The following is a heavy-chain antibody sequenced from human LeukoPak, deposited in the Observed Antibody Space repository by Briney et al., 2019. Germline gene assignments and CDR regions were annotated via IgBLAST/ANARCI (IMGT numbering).Heavy chain of an antibody. CDR1: GGSFSGYY. CDR3: ARGRERRYYYNGMDV. Sequence: SETLSLTCAVYGGSFSGYYWSWIRQPPGKGLEWIGEINHSGSTNYNPSLKSRVTISVDTSKNQFSLKLSSVTAADTAVYYCARGRERRYYYNGMDVWGQGTTVTVSS. D-gene: IGHD1-1*01. J-gene: IGHJ6*02. CDR2: INHSGST. V-gene: IGHV4-34*01.